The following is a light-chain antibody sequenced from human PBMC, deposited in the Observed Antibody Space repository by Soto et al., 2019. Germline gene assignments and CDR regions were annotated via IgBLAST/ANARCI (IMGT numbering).Light chain of an antibody. Sequence: QSVLTQPRSVSGSPGQSVTIFCTGTRSDVGGYNYVSWYQQHPGKAPKLMIYDVIKRLSGVPDRFSGFMSGNTASLTISGLQAEDEAYYYFCSYAGSYYVFVTGTKITVL. CDR2: DVI. CDR3: CSYAGSYYV. CDR1: RSDVGGYNY. V-gene: IGLV2-11*01. J-gene: IGLJ1*01.